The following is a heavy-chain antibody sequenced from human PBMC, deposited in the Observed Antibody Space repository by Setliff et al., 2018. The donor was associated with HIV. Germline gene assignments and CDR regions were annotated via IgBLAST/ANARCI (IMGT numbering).Heavy chain of an antibody. D-gene: IGHD6-6*01. Sequence: SETLSLTCTVSGGSISNSSYYWSWIRQPAGKGLEWIGRIYTSGSTNYNPSLKSRVTISVDTSKNQFSLKLSSVTAADTAVYYCARDRELARHYYYGMDVWGQGTTVTVSS. CDR1: GGSISNSSYY. CDR3: ARDRELARHYYYGMDV. V-gene: IGHV4-61*02. CDR2: IYTSGST. J-gene: IGHJ6*02.